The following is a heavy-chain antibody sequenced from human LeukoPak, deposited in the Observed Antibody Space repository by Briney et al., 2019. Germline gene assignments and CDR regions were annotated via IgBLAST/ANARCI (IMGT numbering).Heavy chain of an antibody. CDR3: ARDNQYCSGGSCYPGFFDY. CDR2: ISSSSSTI. V-gene: IGHV3-48*01. J-gene: IGHJ4*02. CDR1: GFTFSSYS. Sequence: GGSLRLSCAASGFTFSSYSMNCVRQAPGKGLEWVSYISSSSSTIYYADSVKGRFTISRDNAKNSLYLQMNSLRAEDTAVYYCARDNQYCSGGSCYPGFFDYWGQGTLVTVSS. D-gene: IGHD2-15*01.